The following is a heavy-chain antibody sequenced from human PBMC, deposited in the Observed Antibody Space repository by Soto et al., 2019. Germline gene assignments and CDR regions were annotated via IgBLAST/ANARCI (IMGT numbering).Heavy chain of an antibody. D-gene: IGHD3-9*01. CDR3: ARDWVRYFDSAP. CDR1: GFTFSSYS. V-gene: IGHV3-21*01. J-gene: IGHJ5*02. CDR2: ISSSSSYI. Sequence: PGGSLRLSCAASGFTFSSYSMNWVRQAPGKGLEWVSSISSSSSYIYYADSVKGRFTISRDNAKNSLYLQMNSLRAEDTAVYYCARDWVRYFDSAPWGQGTLVTVSS.